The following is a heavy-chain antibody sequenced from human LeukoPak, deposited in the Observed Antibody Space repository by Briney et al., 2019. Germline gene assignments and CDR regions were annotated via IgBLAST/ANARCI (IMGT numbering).Heavy chain of an antibody. Sequence: GGSLRLSCAASEFTVSSNFMTWVRQAPGKGLEWVSLIYSGGNTYYADSVRGRFTISRDDSKNTLYLQMNSLRAEDTAVYYCAREMPAAGVYHYFDYWGQGTLVTVSS. J-gene: IGHJ4*02. CDR3: AREMPAAGVYHYFDY. V-gene: IGHV3-66*01. CDR1: EFTVSSNF. CDR2: IYSGGNT. D-gene: IGHD6-13*01.